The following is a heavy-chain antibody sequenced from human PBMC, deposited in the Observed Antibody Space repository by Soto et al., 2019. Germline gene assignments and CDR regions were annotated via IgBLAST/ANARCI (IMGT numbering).Heavy chain of an antibody. CDR2: INIDGSTT. Sequence: GGSLRLSCAASGFSFSTYWMHWGRQPPGKGLVWVSRINIDGSTTSYADSVKGRFTISRDNAKNTLYLQMNSLRAEDTAVYYCARGDSSAWPYYYYYGMDVWGQGTTVTVSS. CDR1: GFSFSTYW. J-gene: IGHJ6*02. CDR3: ARGDSSAWPYYYYYGMDV. V-gene: IGHV3-74*01. D-gene: IGHD6-19*01.